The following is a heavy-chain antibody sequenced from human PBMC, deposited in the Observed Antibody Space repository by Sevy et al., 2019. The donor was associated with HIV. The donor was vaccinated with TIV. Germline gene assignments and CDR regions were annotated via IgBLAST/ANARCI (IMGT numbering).Heavy chain of an antibody. D-gene: IGHD4-17*01. CDR2: IYYSGSS. CDR1: GGSIGSSSYY. J-gene: IGHJ5*02. CDR3: AGFEYGDYTNLFDP. V-gene: IGHV4-39*01. Sequence: SETLSLTCSVSGGSIGSSSYYWGWIRQPPGKGLEWIGNIYYSGSSYYNPSLNSRVTISVVTSKNQFSLELTSVTAADTAVYYCAGFEYGDYTNLFDPWGQGTLVTVSS.